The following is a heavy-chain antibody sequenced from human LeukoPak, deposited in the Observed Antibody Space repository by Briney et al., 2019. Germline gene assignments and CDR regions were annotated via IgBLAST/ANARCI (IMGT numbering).Heavy chain of an antibody. CDR1: GGSISSYY. CDR2: IHYSGST. Sequence: SETLSLTCTVSGGSISSYYWSWIRQPPGKGLEWIGYIHYSGSTNYNPSLKSRVTISVDTSKNQFSLKLSSVTAADTAVYYCARASVTYYYYYYMDVWGKGTTVTVSS. D-gene: IGHD4-11*01. V-gene: IGHV4-59*01. J-gene: IGHJ6*03. CDR3: ARASVTYYYYYYMDV.